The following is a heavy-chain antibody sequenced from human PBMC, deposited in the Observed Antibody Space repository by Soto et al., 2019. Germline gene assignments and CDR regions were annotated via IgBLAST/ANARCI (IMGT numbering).Heavy chain of an antibody. V-gene: IGHV3-21*05. D-gene: IGHD4-17*01. CDR3: ASCYGDYEFPCEY. CDR1: GFTFTDYS. Sequence: GGSLRLSCEGSGFTFTDYSMLWVRQAPGKGLEWVSYISSTSNIAFYVDSVEGRFTTSRDNAKNSLYLQMNSLRDEDTAVYYCASCYGDYEFPCEYWGQGTLVTVSS. CDR2: ISSTSNIA. J-gene: IGHJ4*02.